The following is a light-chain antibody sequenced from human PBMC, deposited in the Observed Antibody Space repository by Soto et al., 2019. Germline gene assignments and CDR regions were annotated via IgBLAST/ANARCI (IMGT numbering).Light chain of an antibody. CDR3: QHYNTYPWT. V-gene: IGKV1-5*03. CDR1: QSISSW. CDR2: KVS. Sequence: DIQMTQSPSTLSASVGDRVTITCRASQSISSWVAWYQQKPGKGPKLLIYKVSHLESGVPSRFSGSGSGTEFTLTISSLQPGDFATYYCQHYNTYPWTFGHGTKVDI. J-gene: IGKJ1*01.